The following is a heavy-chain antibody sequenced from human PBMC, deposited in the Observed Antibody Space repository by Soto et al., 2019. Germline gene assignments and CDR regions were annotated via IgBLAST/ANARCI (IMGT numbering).Heavy chain of an antibody. CDR3: AKPGNYDFWSGYYYYYYGMDV. D-gene: IGHD3-3*01. Sequence: SLRLSCAASGFTFSSYAMSWVRQAPGKGLEWVSAISGSGGSTYYADSVKGRFTISRDNSKNTLYLQMNSLRAEDTAVYYCAKPGNYDFWSGYYYYYYGMDVWGQGTTVTVSS. CDR2: ISGSGGST. V-gene: IGHV3-23*01. CDR1: GFTFSSYA. J-gene: IGHJ6*02.